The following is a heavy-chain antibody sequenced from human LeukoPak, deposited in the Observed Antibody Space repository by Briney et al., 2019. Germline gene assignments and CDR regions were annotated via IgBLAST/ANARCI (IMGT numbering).Heavy chain of an antibody. Sequence: GGSLRLSCAASGLTLRNYWMHWVRQAPGKGLVWVSRINSDGSSTSYADSVKGRFTISRDNAKNTLYLQMNSLRAEDTAVYFCAKDLGRGGYYDYWGQGTLVTVSS. D-gene: IGHD1-14*01. CDR2: INSDGSST. J-gene: IGHJ4*02. CDR1: GLTLRNYW. V-gene: IGHV3-74*01. CDR3: AKDLGRGGYYDY.